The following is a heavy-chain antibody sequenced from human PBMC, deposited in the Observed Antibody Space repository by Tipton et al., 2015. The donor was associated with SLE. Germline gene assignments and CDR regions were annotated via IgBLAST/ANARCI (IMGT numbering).Heavy chain of an antibody. CDR2: ISGYNGNT. CDR3: ARDYCSGGTCHLLDY. V-gene: IGHV1-18*01. D-gene: IGHD2-15*01. J-gene: IGHJ4*02. Sequence: QLVQSGAEVKKPGASVKVSCKASGYTFTSSDISWVRQAPGQGLEWMGWISGYNGNTNYAQKLQDRVTMTTDTSTSTAYMELRSLRSDDTAVYYCARDYCSGGTCHLLDYWGQGILVTVSS. CDR1: GYTFTSSD.